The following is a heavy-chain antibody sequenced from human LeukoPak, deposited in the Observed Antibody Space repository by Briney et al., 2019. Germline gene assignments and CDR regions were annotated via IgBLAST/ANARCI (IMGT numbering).Heavy chain of an antibody. CDR3: AREGGGFDY. V-gene: IGHV4-34*01. Sequence: SETLSLTCAVYGGSFSGYYWSWIRQPPGKGLEWIGEINHSGSTNYNPSLKSRVTISVDTSKNQFSLKLSSVTAADTAVYYCAREGGGFDYWGQGTLVTVSS. D-gene: IGHD3-16*01. CDR1: GGSFSGYY. J-gene: IGHJ4*02. CDR2: INHSGST.